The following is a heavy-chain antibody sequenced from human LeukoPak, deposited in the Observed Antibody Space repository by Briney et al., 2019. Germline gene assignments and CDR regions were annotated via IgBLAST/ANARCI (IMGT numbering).Heavy chain of an antibody. Sequence: GGSLRLSCAASGFTFSDYYMSWIRQAPGKGLEWVSYISSSGSTIYYADSVKGRFTISRDNAKNSLYLQMNSLRAEDTAVYYCARALVATIPPYDYWGQGTLVTVSS. J-gene: IGHJ4*02. D-gene: IGHD5-12*01. CDR1: GFTFSDYY. CDR2: ISSSGSTI. V-gene: IGHV3-11*04. CDR3: ARALVATIPPYDY.